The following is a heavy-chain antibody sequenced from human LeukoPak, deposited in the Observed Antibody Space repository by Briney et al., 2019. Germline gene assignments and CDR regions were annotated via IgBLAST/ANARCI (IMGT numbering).Heavy chain of an antibody. J-gene: IGHJ3*02. CDR2: VNWNGGTT. V-gene: IGHV3-20*04. CDR1: GFTFDDFD. Sequence: GGSLRLSCAASGFTFDDFDMAWVRQVPGKGLEWVSIVNWNGGTTGYADSVKRRFSISRDNGENSLYLEMHSLRAEDTALYFCARGAIPWAAIRVDAFEIWGQGTMVTVSS. CDR3: ARGAIPWAAIRVDAFEI. D-gene: IGHD2-21*02.